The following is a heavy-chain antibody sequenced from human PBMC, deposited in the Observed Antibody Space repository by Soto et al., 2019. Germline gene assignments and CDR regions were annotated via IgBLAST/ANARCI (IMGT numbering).Heavy chain of an antibody. V-gene: IGHV4-34*01. CDR2: INHSGST. CDR3: ARGEDDYGDYALVY. Sequence: KTSETLSLTCAVYGGSFSGYYWSWIRQPPGKGLEWIGEINHSGSTNYNPSLKSRVTISVDTSKNQFSLKLSSVTAADTAVYYCARGEDDYGDYALVYWGQGTLVIVSS. CDR1: GGSFSGYY. J-gene: IGHJ4*02. D-gene: IGHD4-17*01.